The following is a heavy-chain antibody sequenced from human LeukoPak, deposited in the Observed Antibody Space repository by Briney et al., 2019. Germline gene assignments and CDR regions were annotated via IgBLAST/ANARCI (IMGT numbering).Heavy chain of an antibody. CDR2: IKQDGSEK. V-gene: IGHV3-7*01. Sequence: PGGSLRLSCAASGFTFSSDWMSWVRQAPGKGLEWVANIKQDGSEKYYVDSVKGRFTISRDNAKNSLYLQMNSLRAEDTAVYYCARDRDNIVAYGGLDYWGQGTLVTVSS. D-gene: IGHD5-12*01. CDR1: GFTFSSDW. J-gene: IGHJ4*02. CDR3: ARDRDNIVAYGGLDY.